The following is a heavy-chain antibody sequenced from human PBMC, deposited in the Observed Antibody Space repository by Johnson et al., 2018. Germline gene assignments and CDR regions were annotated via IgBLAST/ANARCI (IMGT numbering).Heavy chain of an antibody. CDR3: ARGRKRLLVVSAIKREAVFDV. J-gene: IGHJ3*01. V-gene: IGHV4-34*01. CDR1: GASFKDYF. CDR2: ISHRGSP. Sequence: QVQLQQWGAGLLKPSETLSLTCAVYGASFKDYFWTWIRQSPGKGLEWIGAISHRGSPTDSPSLLRRVPLAVHTSKKQISLTLTPVTVADTALYYCARGRKRLLVVSAIKREAVFDVWGRGTMVSVSS. D-gene: IGHD2-8*02.